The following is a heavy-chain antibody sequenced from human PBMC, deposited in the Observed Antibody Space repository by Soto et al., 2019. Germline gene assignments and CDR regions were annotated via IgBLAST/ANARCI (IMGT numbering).Heavy chain of an antibody. CDR3: ARLSGSGWFYFSF. V-gene: IGHV5-51*01. CDR2: IDQSDSET. J-gene: IGHJ4*02. D-gene: IGHD6-19*01. Sequence: GASLNLSCQGSGYNFTSYWIAWVRQMPGKGLEWMGIIDQSDSETKYSPSFQGQVTISADKSVSTAYMQWRSLKSSDTAIYYCARLSGSGWFYFSFWGQGTLVTVSS. CDR1: GYNFTSYW.